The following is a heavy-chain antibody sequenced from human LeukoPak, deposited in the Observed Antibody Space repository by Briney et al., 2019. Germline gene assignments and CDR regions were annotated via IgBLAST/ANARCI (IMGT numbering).Heavy chain of an antibody. V-gene: IGHV1-18*01. J-gene: IGHJ3*02. CDR1: GYTFTSYG. D-gene: IGHD2-8*01. CDR2: ISAYNGNT. Sequence: GASVQVSYKASGYTFTSYGISWVRQAPGQGLEWMGWISAYNGNTNYAQKFQGRVTMTTDTSTSTAYMELRSLRSDDTAVYYCAREEYCTNGVCYTHAFDIWGQGTMVTVSS. CDR3: AREEYCTNGVCYTHAFDI.